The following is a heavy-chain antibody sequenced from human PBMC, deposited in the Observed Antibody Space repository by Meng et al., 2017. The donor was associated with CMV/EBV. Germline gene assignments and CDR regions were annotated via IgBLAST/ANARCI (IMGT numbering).Heavy chain of an antibody. CDR2: IYSGGST. D-gene: IGHD6-25*01. CDR1: GFTFSNAW. V-gene: IGHV3-53*01. CDR3: ATSGGYYYYGMDV. J-gene: IGHJ6*02. Sequence: GESLKISCAASGFTFSNAWMSWVRQAPGKGLEWVSVIYSGGSTYYADSVKGRFTISRDNSKNTLYLQMNSLRAEDTAVYYCATSGGYYYYGMDVWGQGTTVTVSS.